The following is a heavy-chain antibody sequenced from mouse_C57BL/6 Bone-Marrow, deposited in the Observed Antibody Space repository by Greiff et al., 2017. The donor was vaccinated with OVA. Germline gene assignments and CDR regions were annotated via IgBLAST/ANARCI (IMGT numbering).Heavy chain of an antibody. V-gene: IGHV14-4*01. CDR2: IDPENGDT. CDR3: TTRETDYYAMDY. J-gene: IGHJ4*01. Sequence: EVQLQQSGAELVRPGASVKLSCTASGFNIKDDYMHWVKQRPEQGLEWIGWIDPENGDTEYASKFQGKATITADTSSNTAYLQLSSLTSEDTAVYYCTTRETDYYAMDYWGQGTSVTVSS. CDR1: GFNIKDDY.